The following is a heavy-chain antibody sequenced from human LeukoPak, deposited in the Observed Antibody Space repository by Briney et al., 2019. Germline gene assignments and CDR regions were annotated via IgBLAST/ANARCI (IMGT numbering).Heavy chain of an antibody. D-gene: IGHD3-16*02. CDR2: INHSGST. J-gene: IGHJ2*01. CDR1: GESFGGYY. CDR3: TRGQDYDYVWGRYRWYFDL. V-gene: IGHV4-34*01. Sequence: PSETLSLTCAVYGESFGGYYWSWIRQPPGKGLEWIGEINHSGSTNYNPSLKSRVTISVDTSTNQFSLKLSSVTAADPAVYYCTRGQDYDYVWGRYRWYFDLWGRGTPVTVSS.